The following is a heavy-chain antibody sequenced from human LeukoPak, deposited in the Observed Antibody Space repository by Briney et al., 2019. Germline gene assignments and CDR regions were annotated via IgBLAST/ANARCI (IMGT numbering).Heavy chain of an antibody. CDR1: GFIFSSYG. CDR2: ISYDGSNK. V-gene: IGHV3-30*18. Sequence: GGSLRLSCAASGFIFSSYGMHWVREAPGKGLEWVAVISYDGSNKYYADSVKGRFTISRDNSKNTLYLQMNSLRAEDTAVYYRAKDHSSSLDYWGQGTLVTVSS. CDR3: AKDHSSSLDY. D-gene: IGHD6-13*01. J-gene: IGHJ4*02.